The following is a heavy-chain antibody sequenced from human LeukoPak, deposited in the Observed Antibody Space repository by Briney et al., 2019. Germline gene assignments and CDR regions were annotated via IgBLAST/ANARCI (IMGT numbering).Heavy chain of an antibody. V-gene: IGHV3-49*04. CDR3: TRGPIHLWIHNGMDV. CDR2: IRSKAYGGTT. D-gene: IGHD5-18*01. Sequence: PGRSLILSCTASGFNFGDHAMSWVRQAPGEGLEWVGFIRSKAYGGTTEYAASVKGRFTISRDDSKSIAYLQMNSLKTEDTAFYYSTRGPIHLWIHNGMDVWGQGTTVTVSS. CDR1: GFNFGDHA. J-gene: IGHJ6*02.